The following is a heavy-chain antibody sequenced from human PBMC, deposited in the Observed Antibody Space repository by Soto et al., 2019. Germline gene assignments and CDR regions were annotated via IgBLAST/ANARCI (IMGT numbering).Heavy chain of an antibody. CDR2: IIPIFGTA. CDR1: GGTFSSYA. D-gene: IGHD6-13*01. CDR3: ASAPYSSSWYYYYYGMDV. V-gene: IGHV1-69*13. J-gene: IGHJ6*02. Sequence: GASVKVSCKASGGTFSSYAISWVRQAPGQGLEWMGGIIPIFGTANYAQKFQGRVTITADESTSTAYMELSSLRSEDTAVYYCASAPYSSSWYYYYYGMDVWGQGTTVTVSS.